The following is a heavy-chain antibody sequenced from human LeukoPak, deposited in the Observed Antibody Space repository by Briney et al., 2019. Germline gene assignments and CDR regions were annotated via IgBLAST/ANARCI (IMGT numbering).Heavy chain of an antibody. V-gene: IGHV1-2*02. CDR3: ARDAGGIQQWLSHFDY. CDR1: GYTFTGYY. Sequence: ASVKVSCKASGYTFTGYYMHWVRQAPGQGLEWMGWINPNSGSIKYAQNFQGRVTMTRDTSISTAYMDLSRLRSDDTAVYYCARDAGGIQQWLSHFDYWGQGTLVTVSS. D-gene: IGHD5-18*01. J-gene: IGHJ4*02. CDR2: INPNSGSI.